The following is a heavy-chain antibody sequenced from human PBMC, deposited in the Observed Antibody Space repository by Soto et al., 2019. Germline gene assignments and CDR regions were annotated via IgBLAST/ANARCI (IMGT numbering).Heavy chain of an antibody. CDR2: ISGYNGNT. Sequence: ASVKVSCKASGYTFTSYGISWVRQAPGQGLEWMGWISGYNGNTNYAQKLQGRVTMTTDTSTSTAYMELRSLRSDDTAVYYCARVPVTSYYYDSSGYYFDYWGQGTLVTVSS. V-gene: IGHV1-18*01. J-gene: IGHJ4*02. CDR1: GYTFTSYG. D-gene: IGHD3-22*01. CDR3: ARVPVTSYYYDSSGYYFDY.